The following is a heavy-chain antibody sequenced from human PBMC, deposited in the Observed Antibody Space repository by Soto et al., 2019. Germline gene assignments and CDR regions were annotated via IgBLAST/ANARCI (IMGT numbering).Heavy chain of an antibody. CDR3: ARDRSYIDY. J-gene: IGHJ4*02. CDR1: GFTFSTYW. Sequence: GGPLRLSCPASGFTFSTYWMHWVRQVPGKGQVWVSHISSDGSSTSYADSVKGRFTISRDNAKNTLYLQLNSLTAEDTAVYYCARDRSYIDYWGQGTLVTVSS. V-gene: IGHV3-74*01. D-gene: IGHD2-21*01. CDR2: ISSDGSST.